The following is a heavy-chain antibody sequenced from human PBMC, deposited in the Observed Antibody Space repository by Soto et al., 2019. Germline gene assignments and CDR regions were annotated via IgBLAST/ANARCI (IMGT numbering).Heavy chain of an antibody. J-gene: IGHJ4*02. D-gene: IGHD4-17*01. CDR2: IYYSGST. V-gene: IGHV4-31*03. CDR1: GGSISSGGYY. CDR3: ARALPNGDYFDY. Sequence: TLSLTCTVSGGSISSGGYYWSWIRQHPGKGLEWIGYIYYSGSTYYNPSLKSRVTISVDTSKNQFSLKLSSVTAADTAVYYCARALPNGDYFDYWGQGTLVTVSS.